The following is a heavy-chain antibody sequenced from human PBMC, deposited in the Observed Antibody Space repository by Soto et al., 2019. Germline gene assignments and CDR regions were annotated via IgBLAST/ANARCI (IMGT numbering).Heavy chain of an antibody. V-gene: IGHV1-2*02. Sequence: AAVKISCKASGYTVIDYYMHCVRHAPGQGVEWMGRISPRSGGRSDAQRFQGRVTMTWDMSLNTAYMELCSLMSEDTAVYYCARPPGYISDWYYFDLWGQGTLVTVSS. D-gene: IGHD6-19*01. CDR2: ISPRSGGR. CDR3: ARPPGYISDWYYFDL. J-gene: IGHJ4*02. CDR1: GYTVIDYY.